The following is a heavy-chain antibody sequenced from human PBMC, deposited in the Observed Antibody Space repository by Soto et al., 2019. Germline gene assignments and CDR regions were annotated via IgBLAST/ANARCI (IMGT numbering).Heavy chain of an antibody. J-gene: IGHJ6*02. CDR2: FDPEDGET. Sequence: GASVKVSCKVSGYTLTELSMHWVRQAPGKGLAWMGGFDPEDGETIYAQKFQGRVTMTEDTSTDTAYMELSSLRSEDTAVYYCATARGQWVVNYYYYGMDVWGQGTTVTVSS. CDR3: ATARGQWVVNYYYYGMDV. CDR1: GYTLTELS. V-gene: IGHV1-24*01. D-gene: IGHD6-19*01.